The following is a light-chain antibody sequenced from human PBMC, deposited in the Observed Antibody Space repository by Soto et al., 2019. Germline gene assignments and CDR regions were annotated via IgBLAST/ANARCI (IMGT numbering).Light chain of an antibody. CDR1: SSNIGAGYD. CDR3: QSYGSSCMV. Sequence: QSVLTQPPSVSGAPGQRVTISCTGSSSNIGAGYDVHWYQQLPGTAPKLLIYGNSNRPSGVPDRFSGSKSGTSASLAITGLQAEDEADYYCQSYGSSCMVFGGGTKVTVL. CDR2: GNS. J-gene: IGLJ2*01. V-gene: IGLV1-40*01.